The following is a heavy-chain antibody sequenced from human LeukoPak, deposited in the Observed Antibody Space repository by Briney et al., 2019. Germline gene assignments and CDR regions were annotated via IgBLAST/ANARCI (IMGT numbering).Heavy chain of an antibody. J-gene: IGHJ4*02. Sequence: GGSLRLSCEASGFTFSSYAMNWVRQVPGQGLEWVANIKQDGSEKFYVASVKGRFTISRDNGKSSLYLQLNSLRAEDTALYYCATSYDMGWLIGYWGQGTLVTVSS. CDR3: ATSYDMGWLIGY. CDR1: GFTFSSYA. D-gene: IGHD3/OR15-3a*01. V-gene: IGHV3-7*03. CDR2: IKQDGSEK.